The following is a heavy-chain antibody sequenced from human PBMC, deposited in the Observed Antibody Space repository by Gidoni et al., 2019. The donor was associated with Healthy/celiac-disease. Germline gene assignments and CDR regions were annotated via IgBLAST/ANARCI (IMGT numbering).Heavy chain of an antibody. CDR2: ISGRGGST. V-gene: IGHV3-23*04. CDR3: AKSIVVVPAAISWYLVNLDY. D-gene: IGHD2-2*01. Sequence: EAQLVESGGGLVQPGGSLRLSCAASGFTFSSYAMRWVRQAPGKDLEWVSAISGRGGSTYYADSVKGRFTISRDNSKNTLYLQMNSLRAEDTAVYYCAKSIVVVPAAISWYLVNLDYWGQGTLVTVSS. CDR1: GFTFSSYA. J-gene: IGHJ4*02.